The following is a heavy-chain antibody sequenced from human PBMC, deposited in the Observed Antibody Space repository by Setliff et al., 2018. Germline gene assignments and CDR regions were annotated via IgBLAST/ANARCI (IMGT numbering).Heavy chain of an antibody. J-gene: IGHJ6*03. Sequence: ASVKVSCKTSGYTFTDFVMNWVRQAPGQGLEWMGWINTNTGSPKYAPGFTGRFIFTLDTSVTTAYLQISSLKAEDTAVYYCARASRFGTTVYRGYYYMDVWGKGTTVTVSS. D-gene: IGHD4-4*01. V-gene: IGHV7-4-1*02. CDR2: INTNTGSP. CDR1: GYTFTDFV. CDR3: ARASRFGTTVYRGYYYMDV.